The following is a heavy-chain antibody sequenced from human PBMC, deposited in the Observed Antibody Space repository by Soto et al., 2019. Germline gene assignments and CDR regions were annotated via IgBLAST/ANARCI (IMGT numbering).Heavy chain of an antibody. CDR3: ARGTPSCDY. J-gene: IGHJ4*02. D-gene: IGHD2-15*01. Sequence: GGSLRLSCAASGFTFSDYPMNWVRQAPGKGLEWVSSIRTISSAIYFADSVRGRFTISRDNARNSLYLQMTSLRDEDTAVYYCARGTPSCDYWGQGTLVTVSS. CDR1: GFTFSDYP. V-gene: IGHV3-48*02. CDR2: IRTISSAI.